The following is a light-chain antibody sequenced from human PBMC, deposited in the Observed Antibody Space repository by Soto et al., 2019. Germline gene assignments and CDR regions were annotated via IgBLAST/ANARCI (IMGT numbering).Light chain of an antibody. J-gene: IGLJ1*01. V-gene: IGLV2-14*01. CDR3: FSYTSSGTYA. CDR2: EVS. CDR1: SSDVGNYKY. Sequence: QSVLAQPASVSGSPGQSITISCTGTSSDVGNYKYVSWYQQHPGSAPKLMIYEVSKRPSGVSNRFSGSKSGNTASLTISGLQAEDETDYYCFSYTSSGTYAFGTGTKVTVL.